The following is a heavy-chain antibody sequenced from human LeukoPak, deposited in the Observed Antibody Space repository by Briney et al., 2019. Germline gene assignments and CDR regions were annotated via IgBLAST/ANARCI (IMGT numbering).Heavy chain of an antibody. D-gene: IGHD2-21*02. J-gene: IGHJ3*02. V-gene: IGHV3-48*04. Sequence: SGGSLRLSCAASGFTFSSYSMNWVRQAPGKGLEWVSYISSNSSTIYYADSVKGRFTISRDNAKNSLYLQMNSLRAEDTAVYYCARKLYCGGDCYLPFDIWGQGTMVTVSS. CDR2: ISSNSSTI. CDR1: GFTFSSYS. CDR3: ARKLYCGGDCYLPFDI.